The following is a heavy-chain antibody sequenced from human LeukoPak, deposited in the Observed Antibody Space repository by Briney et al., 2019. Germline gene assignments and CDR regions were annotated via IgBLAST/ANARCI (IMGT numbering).Heavy chain of an antibody. CDR1: GGTFSSYA. CDR3: LVPTTVTTGLREY. J-gene: IGHJ4*02. Sequence: ASVKVSCKASGGTFSSYAISWVRQAPGQGLEWMGRIIPIFGTANYAQKFQGRVTITMDESTSTAYMELSSLRSEDTAVYYCLVPTTVTTGLREYWGQGTLVTVSS. CDR2: IIPIFGTA. V-gene: IGHV1-69*05. D-gene: IGHD4-17*01.